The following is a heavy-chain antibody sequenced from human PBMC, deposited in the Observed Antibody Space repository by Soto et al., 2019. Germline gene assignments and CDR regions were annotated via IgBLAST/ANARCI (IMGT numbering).Heavy chain of an antibody. CDR3: AKNQGVELVPLATVDWFDP. Sequence: PGGSPRLSCAASGLIFENFGVSWVRQAPGKGLEWISSISGSGFKKYYADSVKGRFTISRDNSKSTVYLELNNLSAEDTAVYHCAKNQGVELVPLATVDWFDPWGQGSVVTVSS. J-gene: IGHJ5*02. CDR1: GLIFENFG. CDR2: ISGSGFKK. D-gene: IGHD1-26*01. V-gene: IGHV3-23*01.